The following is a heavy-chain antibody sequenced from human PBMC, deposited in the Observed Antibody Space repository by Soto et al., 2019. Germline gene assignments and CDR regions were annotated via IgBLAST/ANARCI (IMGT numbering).Heavy chain of an antibody. V-gene: IGHV1-18*01. CDR3: ATQALGIPRPGKKGYDH. Sequence: ASVKVSCKASGYTFTTYSINWVRQAPGQGLEWMGWISAYNGDTDYAQNFQGRVTMTTDTSTSTADMELRSLRSDDTAIYYCATQALGIPRPGKKGYDHWGQGTLVTVAS. J-gene: IGHJ5*02. CDR2: ISAYNGDT. D-gene: IGHD5-12*01. CDR1: GYTFTTYS.